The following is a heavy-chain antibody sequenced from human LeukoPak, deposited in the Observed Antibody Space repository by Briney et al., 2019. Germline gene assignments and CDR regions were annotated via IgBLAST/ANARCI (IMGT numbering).Heavy chain of an antibody. J-gene: IGHJ3*02. CDR1: GYTLAELS. V-gene: IGHV1-24*01. CDR3: ARVGELEDAFDI. D-gene: IGHD1-26*01. CDR2: FDPEDGET. Sequence: ASVKVSCKVSGYTLAELSMHWVRQAPGKGLEWMGGFDPEDGETIYAQKFQGRVTMTEDTSTDTAYMELSSPRSEDTAVYYCARVGELEDAFDIWGQGTMVTVSS.